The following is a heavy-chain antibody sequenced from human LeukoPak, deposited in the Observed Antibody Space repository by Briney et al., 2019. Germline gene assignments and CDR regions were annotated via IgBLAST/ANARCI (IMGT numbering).Heavy chain of an antibody. Sequence: GGALRLSCVASGFTFSNYVMHWVRQAPGKGLEWGTTILYDGNDEYYADSVKGRLTISRDNSKNTLYLEMSSLRIEDTAVYYCAKDPYSSRMEYLQQWGQGTLVIVSS. J-gene: IGHJ1*01. CDR1: GFTFSNYV. D-gene: IGHD3-22*01. CDR2: ILYDGNDE. CDR3: AKDPYSSRMEYLQQ. V-gene: IGHV3-30*18.